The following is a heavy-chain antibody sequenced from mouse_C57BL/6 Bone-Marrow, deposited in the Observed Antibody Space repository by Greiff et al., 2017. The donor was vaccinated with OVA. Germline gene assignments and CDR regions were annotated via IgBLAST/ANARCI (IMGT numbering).Heavy chain of an antibody. CDR2: ISYSGST. J-gene: IGHJ1*03. V-gene: IGHV3-8*01. Sequence: EVQRVESGPGLAKPSQTLSLTCSVTGYSITSDYWNWIRKFPGNKLEYMGYISYSGSTYYNPSLKSRISITRDTSKNQYYLQLNSVTTEDTATYYCARYYYGRRGYFDVWGTGTTVTVSS. CDR1: GYSITSDY. CDR3: ARYYYGRRGYFDV. D-gene: IGHD1-1*01.